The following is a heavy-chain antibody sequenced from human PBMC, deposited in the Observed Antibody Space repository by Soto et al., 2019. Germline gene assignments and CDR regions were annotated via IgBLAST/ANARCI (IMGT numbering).Heavy chain of an antibody. J-gene: IGHJ4*02. V-gene: IGHV3-23*01. CDR2: ISANGGTT. Sequence: PGGSLRLSCVASGFTFSSYAISWVRKAPWKGLEWVSAISANGGTTYYIDSVKGRFTISRDNSKNTVYLQMNSLRAEDTAIYYCASGGTGEGYFENWGQGALVTVSS. CDR3: ASGGTGEGYFEN. D-gene: IGHD7-27*01. CDR1: GFTFSSYA.